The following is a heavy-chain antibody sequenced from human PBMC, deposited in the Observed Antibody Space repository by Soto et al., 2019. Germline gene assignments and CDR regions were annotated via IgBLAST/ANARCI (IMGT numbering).Heavy chain of an antibody. D-gene: IGHD4-17*01. V-gene: IGHV3-23*01. CDR1: EFTFSDYA. CDR2: ITASGDYA. Sequence: EVQQLESGGGLVQPGGSLRLSCAAAEFTFSDYAMTWVRLAPGRGLEWVSSITASGDYAQYTDSVKGRFSVSRDNSRSTLFWQMESLRDEDTAIYVCGRDPNGYYIGAFEMWGRGTMVSVSS. CDR3: GRDPNGYYIGAFEM. J-gene: IGHJ3*02.